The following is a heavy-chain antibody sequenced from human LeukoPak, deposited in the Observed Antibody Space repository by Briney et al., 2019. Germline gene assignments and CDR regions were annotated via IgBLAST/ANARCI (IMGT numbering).Heavy chain of an antibody. CDR2: IYYSGST. CDR3: ARHRINYYDSSGYYYFDY. V-gene: IGHV4-59*08. J-gene: IGHJ4*02. D-gene: IGHD3-22*01. CDR1: GGSISSYY. Sequence: SETLSLTCTVSGGSISSYYWSWIRQPPGKGLEWIGYIYYSGSTNYNPSLKSRVTISVDTSKNQFSLKLSSVTAADTAVYYCARHRINYYDSSGYYYFDYWGQGTPVTVSS.